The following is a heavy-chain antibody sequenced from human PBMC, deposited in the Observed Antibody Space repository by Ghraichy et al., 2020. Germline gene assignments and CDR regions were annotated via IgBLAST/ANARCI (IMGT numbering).Heavy chain of an antibody. V-gene: IGHV3-66*02. Sequence: GGSLRLSCAASGFTVSLNYMTWVRQAPGKGLQWVSVIYRGGSAYYADSVKGRFTISRDNSKNTLYLQMNSLRAEDTAVYFCARASANSYYFDRSGYYDYWGQGTLVTVSS. CDR1: GFTVSLNY. CDR3: ARASANSYYFDRSGYYDY. J-gene: IGHJ4*02. CDR2: IYRGGSA. D-gene: IGHD3-22*01.